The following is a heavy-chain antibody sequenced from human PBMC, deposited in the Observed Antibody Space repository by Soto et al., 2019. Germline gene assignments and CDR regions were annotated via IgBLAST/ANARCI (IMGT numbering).Heavy chain of an antibody. CDR3: AKDLQAYGDYNYYYYGMDV. D-gene: IGHD4-17*01. V-gene: IGHV3-30*18. CDR2: ISYDGHNK. Sequence: QVQLVESGGGVVQPGGSLRHSCTASGFTFTTFGIHWVRQAPGKGLEWVALISYDGHNKYYSDSVKGRFTISRDNYKNTLSLQMNRLRAEDTAVYYCAKDLQAYGDYNYYYYGMDVWGQGTTVSVSS. J-gene: IGHJ6*02. CDR1: GFTFTTFG.